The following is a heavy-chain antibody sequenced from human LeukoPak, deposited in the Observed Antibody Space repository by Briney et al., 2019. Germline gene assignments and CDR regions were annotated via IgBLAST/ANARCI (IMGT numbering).Heavy chain of an antibody. D-gene: IGHD2-21*01. J-gene: IGHJ4*02. CDR1: GFTLSTYA. CDR3: AKAPVTSCRGAYCYPFDS. CDR2: TSSSDAGT. Sequence: GGSLRLSCAAYGFTLSTYAMSWVRQTPGKGLEWVAATSSSDAGTYHADSVRGRFTISRDNSKNTLYLQMNSLRAEDAAVYFCAKAPVTSCRGAYCYPFDSWGQGTLVTVSS. V-gene: IGHV3-23*01.